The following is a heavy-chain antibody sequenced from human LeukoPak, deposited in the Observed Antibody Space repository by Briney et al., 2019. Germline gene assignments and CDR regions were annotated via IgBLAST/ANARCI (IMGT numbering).Heavy chain of an antibody. J-gene: IGHJ4*02. CDR3: ARDRSIVGAAYFDY. CDR2: ISSSSSYI. D-gene: IGHD1-26*01. CDR1: GFTFSSYS. Sequence: GGSLRLSCAASGFTFSSYSMNWVRQAPGKGLEWVSFISSSSSYIYYADSVKGRFTISRDNAKNSLYLQMNSLRAEDTAVYYCARDRSIVGAAYFDYWGQGTLVTVSS. V-gene: IGHV3-21*01.